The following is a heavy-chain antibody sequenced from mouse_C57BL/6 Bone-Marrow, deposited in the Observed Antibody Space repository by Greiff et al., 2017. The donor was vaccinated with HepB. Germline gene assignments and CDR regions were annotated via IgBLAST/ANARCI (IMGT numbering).Heavy chain of an antibody. CDR3: TVDYYYGSSYWYFDV. Sequence: EVKLMESGGGLVQPGGSMKLSCVASGFTFSNYWMNWVRQSPEKGLEWVAQIRLKSDNYATHYAESVKGRFTISRDDSKSSVYLQMNNLRAEDTGIYYCTVDYYYGSSYWYFDVWGTGTTVTVSS. J-gene: IGHJ1*03. V-gene: IGHV6-3*01. CDR1: GFTFSNYW. CDR2: IRLKSDNYAT. D-gene: IGHD1-1*01.